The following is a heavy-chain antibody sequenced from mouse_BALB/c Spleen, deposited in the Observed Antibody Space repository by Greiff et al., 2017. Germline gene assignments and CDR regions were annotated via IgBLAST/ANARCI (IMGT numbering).Heavy chain of an antibody. CDR3: ASNYWFAY. J-gene: IGHJ3*01. CDR1: GFNIKDYY. Sequence: VQLKQSGAELVRPGALVKLSCKASGFNIKDYYMHWVKQRPEQGLEWIGWIDPENGNTIYDPKFQGKASITADTSSNTAYLQLSSLTSEDTAVYYCASNYWFAYWGQGTLVTVSA. CDR2: IDPENGNT. V-gene: IGHV14-1*02. D-gene: IGHD1-3*01.